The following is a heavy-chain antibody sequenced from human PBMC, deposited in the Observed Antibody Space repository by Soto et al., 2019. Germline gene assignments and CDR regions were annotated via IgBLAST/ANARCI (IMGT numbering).Heavy chain of an antibody. J-gene: IGHJ4*02. CDR3: AREEYYYGSGAFFDY. CDR2: IIPILGIA. Sequence: QVQLVQSGAEVKKPGSSVKVSCKASGGTFSSYTISWVRQAPGQGLEWMGRIIPILGIANYAPKFQGRVTITADKSTRTAYMELSSLRSEDTAVYYCAREEYYYGSGAFFDYWGQGTLVTVSS. CDR1: GGTFSSYT. D-gene: IGHD3-10*01. V-gene: IGHV1-69*08.